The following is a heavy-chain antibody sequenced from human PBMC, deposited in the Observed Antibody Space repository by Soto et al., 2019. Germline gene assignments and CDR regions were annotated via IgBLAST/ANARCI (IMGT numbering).Heavy chain of an antibody. CDR3: ASALTGDYVGFDY. J-gene: IGHJ4*02. V-gene: IGHV4-31*03. CDR2: IYSSGNS. CDR1: GASISRDDYY. D-gene: IGHD3-9*01. Sequence: QVQLQESGPGLVKPSQTLSLTCSVSGASISRDDYYWSWIRQHPGKGLAWIAYIYSSGNSYYTPSLSSRVAISLDTSKNQFSLRLSSVTAADTGVYYCASALTGDYVGFDYWGQGTPATVSS.